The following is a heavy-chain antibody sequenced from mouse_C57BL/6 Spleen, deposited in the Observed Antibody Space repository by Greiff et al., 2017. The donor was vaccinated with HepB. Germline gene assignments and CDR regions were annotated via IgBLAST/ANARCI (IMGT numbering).Heavy chain of an antibody. CDR1: GYAFSSSW. D-gene: IGHD1-1*01. CDR2: IYPGDGDT. CDR3: AGFITTVVAEDYFDY. V-gene: IGHV1-82*01. J-gene: IGHJ2*01. Sequence: QVQLQQSGPELVKPGASVKISCKASGYAFSSSWMNWVKQRPGKGLEWIGRIYPGDGDTNYNGKFKGKATLTADKSSSTAYMQLSSLTSEDSAVYFCAGFITTVVAEDYFDYWGQGTTLTVSS.